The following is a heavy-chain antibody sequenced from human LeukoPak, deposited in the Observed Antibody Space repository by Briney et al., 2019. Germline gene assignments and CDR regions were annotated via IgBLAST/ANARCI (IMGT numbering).Heavy chain of an antibody. D-gene: IGHD3-22*01. CDR3: ARDRGYYDSSGRFDY. V-gene: IGHV3-30*04. CDR1: GFTFSSYA. J-gene: IGHJ4*02. CDR2: ISYDGSNK. Sequence: GGSLRLSCAASGFTFSSYAMHWVRQAPGKGLEWVAVISYDGSNKYYADSVKGRFTISRDNSKNTLYLQMNSLRAEDTAVYYCARDRGYYDSSGRFDYWGQGTLVTVSS.